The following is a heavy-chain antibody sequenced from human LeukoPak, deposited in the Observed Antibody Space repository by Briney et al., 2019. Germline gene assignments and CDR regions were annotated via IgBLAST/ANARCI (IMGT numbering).Heavy chain of an antibody. CDR2: ISSSGNT. CDR3: VKGRISEDGLDF. CDR1: GFTFNNYA. Sequence: GGSLRLSCAASGFTFNNYAMTWVRQTPGKGLDWVSSISSSGNTYYADSVKGRFTISRDNSKNMLYLQMNSLRAEDTAVYYCVKGRISEDGLDFWGQGTLVTVSS. D-gene: IGHD6-13*01. V-gene: IGHV3-23*01. J-gene: IGHJ4*02.